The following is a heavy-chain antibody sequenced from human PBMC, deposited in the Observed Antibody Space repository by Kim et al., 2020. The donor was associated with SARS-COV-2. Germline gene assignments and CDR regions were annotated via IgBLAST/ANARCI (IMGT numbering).Heavy chain of an antibody. CDR3: ARDGIAAATYNWFDP. J-gene: IGHJ5*02. CDR1: GGSISSSSYY. Sequence: SETLSLTCTVSGGSISSSSYYWGWIRQPPGKGLEWIGSIYYSGSTYYNPSLKSRVTISVDTSKNQFSLKLSSVTAADTAVYYCARDGIAAATYNWFDPWGQGTLVTVSS. D-gene: IGHD6-13*01. V-gene: IGHV4-39*07. CDR2: IYYSGST.